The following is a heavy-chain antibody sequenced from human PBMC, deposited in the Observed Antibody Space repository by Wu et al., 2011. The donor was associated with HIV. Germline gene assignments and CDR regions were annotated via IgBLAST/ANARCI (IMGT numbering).Heavy chain of an antibody. Sequence: QVQLVQSGAEVKEPGASMKVACKAPGYTFVGYNIHWVRQVPGQGLEWMGWMNTDSGDTKSAQKFQGWVTMTRDTSISTAYLELNRLRSDDTAMYYCASLPRNGWYGLGFWGPGTLVTVSS. CDR3: ASLPRNGWYGLGF. CDR2: MNTDSGDT. D-gene: IGHD6-19*01. V-gene: IGHV1-2*04. CDR1: GYTFVGYN. J-gene: IGHJ4*02.